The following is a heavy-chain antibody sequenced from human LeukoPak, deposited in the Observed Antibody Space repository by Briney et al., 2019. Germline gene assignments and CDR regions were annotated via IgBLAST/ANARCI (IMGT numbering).Heavy chain of an antibody. V-gene: IGHV3-21*01. CDR2: ISSSSSYI. CDR3: AREPSLMAAAGTGDY. Sequence: EGSLRLSCAASGFTFSSYSMNWVRQAPGKGLEWVSSISSSSSYIYYADSVKGRFTISRDNAKNSLYLQMNSLRAEDTAVYYCAREPSLMAAAGTGDYWGQGTLVTVSS. D-gene: IGHD6-13*01. J-gene: IGHJ4*02. CDR1: GFTFSSYS.